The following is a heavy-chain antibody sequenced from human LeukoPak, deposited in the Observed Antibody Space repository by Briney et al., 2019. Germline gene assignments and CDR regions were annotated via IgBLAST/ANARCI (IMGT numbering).Heavy chain of an antibody. CDR1: GFTFSSYA. Sequence: PGGSLRLSCAASGFTFSSYAMSWVRQAPGKGLEWVSAISGSGGSTYYADSVKGRFTISRDNSKNTLYLQMNSLSAEDTAVYYCAKWTYFPYYGMDVWGQGTTVTVSS. CDR2: ISGSGGST. D-gene: IGHD2/OR15-2a*01. CDR3: AKWTYFPYYGMDV. V-gene: IGHV3-23*01. J-gene: IGHJ6*02.